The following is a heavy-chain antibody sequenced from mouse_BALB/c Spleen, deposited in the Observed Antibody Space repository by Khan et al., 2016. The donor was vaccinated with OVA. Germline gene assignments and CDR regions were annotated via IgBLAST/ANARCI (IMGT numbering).Heavy chain of an antibody. V-gene: IGHV2-9*02. Sequence: VQLKESGPAMVAPSQSLSITCTVSGFSLTNYGVHWVRQPPGKGLEWLGLIWAGGRPNYNSALMSRLSISKDNSKSQVFLKMNSLQADDTAIYYCARFFGNYGWYFDVWGAGTTVTVSS. D-gene: IGHD2-1*01. J-gene: IGHJ1*01. CDR2: IWAGGRP. CDR1: GFSLTNYG. CDR3: ARFFGNYGWYFDV.